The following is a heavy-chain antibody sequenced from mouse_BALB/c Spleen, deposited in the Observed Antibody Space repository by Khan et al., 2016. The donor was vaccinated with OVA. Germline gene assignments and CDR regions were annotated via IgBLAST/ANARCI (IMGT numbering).Heavy chain of an antibody. V-gene: IGHV1-7*01. Sequence: QVQLQQSGAELAKPGSSVKMSCVASGYAFTTYWMHWIKQRPGQGLEWIGYINPSTGYIENNQKFKDKATLTTDASSSTAYMQLSSLTSEDSAVYYWTRRGLFGIFVYWGQGTQVTVSA. CDR1: GYAFTTYW. J-gene: IGHJ3*01. D-gene: IGHD1-1*02. CDR2: INPSTGYI. CDR3: TRRGLFGIFVY.